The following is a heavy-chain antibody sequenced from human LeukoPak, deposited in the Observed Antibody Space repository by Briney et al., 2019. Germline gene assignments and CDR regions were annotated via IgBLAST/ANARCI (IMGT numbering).Heavy chain of an antibody. J-gene: IGHJ4*02. D-gene: IGHD6-13*01. CDR1: GESFSGYY. Sequence: SETLSLTCVVYGESFSGYYWTWIRQPPGKGLEWIGEIIDTGSTKYNSSLKSRVTISVDTSKNEFSLNLTSVTAADTAVYYCARGVIATGGNDFDYWGQGTLVTVSS. CDR3: ARGVIATGGNDFDY. V-gene: IGHV4-34*01. CDR2: IIDTGST.